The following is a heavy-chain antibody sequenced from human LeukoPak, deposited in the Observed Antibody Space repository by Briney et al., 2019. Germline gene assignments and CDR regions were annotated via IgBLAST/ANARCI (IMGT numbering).Heavy chain of an antibody. CDR3: ASNIAVTGNFDY. D-gene: IGHD6-19*01. V-gene: IGHV4-4*02. J-gene: IGHJ4*02. CDR2: IYHSGST. Sequence: SETLSLTCAVSSGSISSSNWWCRVRQRPGKGLEWIGEIYHSGSTNYNPSLKSRLTISVDKSKNQFSLKLSSVTAADTAVYYCASNIAVTGNFDYWGQGALVTVSS. CDR1: SGSISSSNW.